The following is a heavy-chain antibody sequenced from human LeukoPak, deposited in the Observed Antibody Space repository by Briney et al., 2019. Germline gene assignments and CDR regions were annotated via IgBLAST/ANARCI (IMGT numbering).Heavy chain of an antibody. CDR2: ISSSSSYI. CDR3: ARGGTTVLHYFDY. Sequence: GGSLRLSCAASGFTFSSYSMNWVRQAPGKGLEWVSSISSSSSYIYYADSVKGRFTISRDNAKNSLYLQMNSLRAEDTAVYYCARGGTTVLHYFDYWGQGTLVTVSS. D-gene: IGHD2-2*01. J-gene: IGHJ4*02. V-gene: IGHV3-21*01. CDR1: GFTFSSYS.